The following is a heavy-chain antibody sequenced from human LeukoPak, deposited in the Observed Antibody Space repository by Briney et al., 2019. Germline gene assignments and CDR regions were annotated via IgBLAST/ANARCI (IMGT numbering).Heavy chain of an antibody. CDR2: IIAYNGNT. Sequence: GSVKVSCKASGYTVTSYGISWVRQAPGQGLEWMGWIIAYNGNTNYAQKLQGRVTMTTDTSTSTAYMELRSLRSDDTAVYYCARSPKFPIPPQYSSSWTDFDYWGQGTLVTVSS. CDR3: ARSPKFPIPPQYSSSWTDFDY. V-gene: IGHV1-18*01. D-gene: IGHD6-13*01. CDR1: GYTVTSYG. J-gene: IGHJ4*02.